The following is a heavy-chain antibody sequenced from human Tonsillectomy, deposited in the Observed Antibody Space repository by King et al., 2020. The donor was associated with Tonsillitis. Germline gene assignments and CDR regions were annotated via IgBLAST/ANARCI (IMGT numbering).Heavy chain of an antibody. CDR2: ISPYNGIT. D-gene: IGHD1-26*01. Sequence: VQLVESGAEVKKPGASVKVSCKASGYTFISYGITWVRQAAGQGLEWMGWISPYNGITRYAQKVQGRVTMTTDRSTSTAYMELRSLRFDDTAVYYCVTVALEVSHTGSFFDYWGQGTLVTVSS. CDR1: GYTFISYG. CDR3: VTVALEVSHTGSFFDY. V-gene: IGHV1-18*04. J-gene: IGHJ4*02.